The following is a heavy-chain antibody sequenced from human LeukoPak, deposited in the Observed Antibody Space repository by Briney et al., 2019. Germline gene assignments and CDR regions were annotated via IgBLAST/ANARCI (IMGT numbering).Heavy chain of an antibody. D-gene: IGHD6-13*01. CDR1: GFTFSSYE. CDR2: ISSSGSTI. Sequence: GGSLRLSCAASGFTFSSYEMNWVRQAPGKGLEWVSYISSSGSTIYYADSVKGRFTISRDNAKNSLYLQMNSLRAEDTAVYYCARAPRWGAAGHAFDIWGQGTMVTVSS. CDR3: ARAPRWGAAGHAFDI. V-gene: IGHV3-48*03. J-gene: IGHJ3*02.